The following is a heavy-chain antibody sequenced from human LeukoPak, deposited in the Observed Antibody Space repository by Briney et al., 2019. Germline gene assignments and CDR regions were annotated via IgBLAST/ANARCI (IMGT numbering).Heavy chain of an antibody. Sequence: SETLSLTCAVYGGSFSGYYWSWIRQPPGKGLEWIGEINHSGSTDYNPSLKSRVTISVDTSKNQFSLKLSSVTAADTAVYYCAILGPTNFDYWGQGTLVTVSS. J-gene: IGHJ4*02. CDR3: AILGPTNFDY. V-gene: IGHV4-34*01. CDR2: INHSGST. D-gene: IGHD2-2*01. CDR1: GGSFSGYY.